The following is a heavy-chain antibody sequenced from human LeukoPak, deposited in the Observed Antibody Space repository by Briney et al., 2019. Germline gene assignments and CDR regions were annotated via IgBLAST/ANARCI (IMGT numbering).Heavy chain of an antibody. CDR1: GYTFTGYY. Sequence: GASVKVSCKASGYTFTGYYMHWVRQAPGQGLEWMGWINPNSGGANYAQKFQGRVTMTRDTSISTAYMELSRLRSDDTAVYYCARVHCSGGSCYSYYFDYWGQGTLVTVSS. J-gene: IGHJ4*02. CDR2: INPNSGGA. V-gene: IGHV1-2*02. D-gene: IGHD2-15*01. CDR3: ARVHCSGGSCYSYYFDY.